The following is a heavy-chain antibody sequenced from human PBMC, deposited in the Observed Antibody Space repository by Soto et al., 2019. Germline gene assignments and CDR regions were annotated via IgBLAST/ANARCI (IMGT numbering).Heavy chain of an antibody. CDR1: GFTFSSYG. CDR3: ARDLKVRTTLYYGMDV. V-gene: IGHV3-33*01. D-gene: IGHD2-2*01. J-gene: IGHJ6*02. CDR2: IWYDGSNK. Sequence: GWSLRLSCAASGFTFSSYGMHWVRQAPGKGLEWVAVIWYDGSNKYYADSVKGRFTISRDNSKNTLYLQMNSLRAEDTAVYYCARDLKVRTTLYYGMDVWGQGTTVTVSS.